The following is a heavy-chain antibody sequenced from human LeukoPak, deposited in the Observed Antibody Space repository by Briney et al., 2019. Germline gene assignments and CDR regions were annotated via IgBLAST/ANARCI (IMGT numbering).Heavy chain of an antibody. V-gene: IGHV3-30*14. D-gene: IGHD3-10*01. CDR3: ARDQWGVATITGMDV. J-gene: IGHJ6*02. CDR2: ISYDGSNK. CDR1: GFTFSSYA. Sequence: GGSLRLSCAASGFTFSSYAMHWVRQAPGKGLEWVAVISYDGSNKYYADSVKGRFTISRDNSKNTLYLQMNSLRAEDTAVYYCARDQWGVATITGMDVWGQGTTVTISS.